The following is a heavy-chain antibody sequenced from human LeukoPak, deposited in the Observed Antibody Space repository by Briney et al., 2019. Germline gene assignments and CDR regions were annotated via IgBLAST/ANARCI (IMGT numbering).Heavy chain of an antibody. V-gene: IGHV3-21*01. CDR3: ARDVVVVVASDSNFNY. D-gene: IGHD2-15*01. J-gene: IGHJ4*02. Sequence: GGSLRLSCAASGFTFSSYSMNWVRQAPGKGLEWVSSISTSSSYIYYADSVKGRFTISRDNARNSLYLQMNSLRAEDTAMYYCARDVVVVVASDSNFNYWGQGTLVTVSS. CDR2: ISTSSSYI. CDR1: GFTFSSYS.